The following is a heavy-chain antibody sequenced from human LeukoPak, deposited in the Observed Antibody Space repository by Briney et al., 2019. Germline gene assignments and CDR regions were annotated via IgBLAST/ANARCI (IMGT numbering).Heavy chain of an antibody. Sequence: SGGSLRLSCAASGFTFSSYSMNWVRQAPGKGLEWVSSISSSSSYIYYADSVKGRFTISRDNAKNSLYLQMNSLRAEDTAVYYCARDIPPFYGDYAAILDYWGQGTLVTVSS. CDR1: GFTFSSYS. CDR3: ARDIPPFYGDYAAILDY. J-gene: IGHJ4*02. CDR2: ISSSSSYI. D-gene: IGHD4-17*01. V-gene: IGHV3-21*01.